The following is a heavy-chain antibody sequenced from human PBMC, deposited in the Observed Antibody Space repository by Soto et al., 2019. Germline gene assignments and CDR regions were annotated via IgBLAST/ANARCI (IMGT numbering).Heavy chain of an antibody. V-gene: IGHV4-59*01. CDR2: IYYSGST. CDR3: ARGGYYDSSGDLDY. J-gene: IGHJ4*02. D-gene: IGHD3-22*01. Sequence: PSETLSLTCTVSGGSISSYYWSWIRQPPGKGLEWIGYIYYSGSTNYNPSLKSRVTISVDTSKNQFSLRLRSVTAADTAVYYCARGGYYDSSGDLDYWSQGTLVTVSS. CDR1: GGSISSYY.